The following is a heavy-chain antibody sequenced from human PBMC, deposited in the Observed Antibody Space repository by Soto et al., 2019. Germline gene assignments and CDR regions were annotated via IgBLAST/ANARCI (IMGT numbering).Heavy chain of an antibody. V-gene: IGHV3-33*01. J-gene: IGHJ4*02. D-gene: IGHD4-17*01. CDR1: GFTFSSYG. CDR3: AREYGDYLYYFDY. CDR2: IWYDGSNE. Sequence: QVQLVESGGGVVQPGRSLRLSCAASGFTFSSYGMHWVRQAPGKGLEWVAVIWYDGSNEYYADSVKGRFTISRDNSKNTLYLQMNSLRAEDTAVYYCAREYGDYLYYFDYWGQGTLVTVSS.